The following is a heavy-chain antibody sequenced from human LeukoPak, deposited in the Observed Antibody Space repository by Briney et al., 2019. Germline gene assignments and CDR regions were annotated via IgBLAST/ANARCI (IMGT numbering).Heavy chain of an antibody. V-gene: IGHV3-53*01. CDR3: ARDAKYYYDDNGFYGFDI. CDR2: IYSGGST. CDR1: GFIVGSNY. D-gene: IGHD3-22*01. J-gene: IGHJ3*02. Sequence: GGSLRLSCAASGFIVGSNYMSWVRQAPGKGLEWVSVIYSGGSTYYADSVEGRFTISRDNSKNTLYLQMNSLRAEDTAVYYCARDAKYYYDDNGFYGFDIWGQGTMVTVSS.